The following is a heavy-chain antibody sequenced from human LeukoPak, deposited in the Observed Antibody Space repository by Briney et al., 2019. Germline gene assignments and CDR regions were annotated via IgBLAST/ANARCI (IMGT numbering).Heavy chain of an antibody. D-gene: IGHD2-15*01. CDR2: ISYDGSNK. CDR1: GFTFSSYA. CDR3: ARVCLSSGGSCYDYFDY. Sequence: GGSLRLSCAAFGFTFSSYAMHWVRQAPGKGLEWVAVISYDGSNKYYADSVKGRFTISRDNSKDTLYLQMNSLRAEDTAVYYCARVCLSSGGSCYDYFDYWGQGTLVTVSS. J-gene: IGHJ4*02. V-gene: IGHV3-30-3*01.